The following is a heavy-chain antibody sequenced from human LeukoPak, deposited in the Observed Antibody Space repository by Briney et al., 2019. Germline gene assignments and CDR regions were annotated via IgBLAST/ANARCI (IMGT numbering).Heavy chain of an antibody. J-gene: IGHJ4*01. CDR1: GGSISTDNW. CDR2: IYHNGDV. D-gene: IGHD6-19*01. Sequence: PSGTLSLTCAVSGGSISTDNWWHRIRQSPGKGLEWIAEIYHNGDVHYNPSLKSRVTMSVDTSKNQFSLKVNSVTAADTATYFCAREVAAGSYRGFDYWGQGTLVTVSS. V-gene: IGHV4-4*02. CDR3: AREVAAGSYRGFDY.